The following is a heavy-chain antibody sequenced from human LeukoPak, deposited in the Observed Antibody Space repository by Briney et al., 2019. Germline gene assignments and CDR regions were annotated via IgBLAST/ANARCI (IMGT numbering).Heavy chain of an antibody. CDR2: IYHTGST. D-gene: IGHD6-6*01. V-gene: IGHV4-4*02. CDR1: GDSIRSRNW. J-gene: IGHJ4*02. Sequence: SETLSLTCGVPGDSIRSRNWWSWVRQPPGRGLEWIGEIYHTGSTAYNASLKSRLTFSVDKSKNQFSLKLSSVTAADTAVYYCARVRSELGSSLLDNWGQGTLVTVSS. CDR3: ARVRSELGSSLLDN.